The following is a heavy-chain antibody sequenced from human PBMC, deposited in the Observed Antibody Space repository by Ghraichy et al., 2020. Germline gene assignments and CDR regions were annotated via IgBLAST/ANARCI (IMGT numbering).Heavy chain of an antibody. Sequence: SQTLSLTCTVSGGSISSYYWSWIRQPPGKGLEWIGNIYTSGSTNYNPSLKSRVTISVDTSKNQFSLKLSSVTAADAAVYFCARTHLDFSIDFWGQGTLVTVSS. J-gene: IGHJ4*02. CDR3: ARTHLDFSIDF. V-gene: IGHV4-4*09. CDR2: IYTSGST. D-gene: IGHD3-3*02. CDR1: GGSISSYY.